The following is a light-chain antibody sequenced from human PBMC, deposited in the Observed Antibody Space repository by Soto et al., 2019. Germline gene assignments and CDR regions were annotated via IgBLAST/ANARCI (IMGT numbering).Light chain of an antibody. V-gene: IGKV3-20*01. J-gene: IGKJ1*01. CDR2: GAS. CDR3: QQYGSSIT. CDR1: QSVSIH. Sequence: TQSPCTLSVSLGERATLSCRASQSVSIHLAWYQQKPGQAPRLLIYGASSRATGIPDRFSGSGSGTDFTLTISRLEPEDFAVYYCQQYGSSITFGQGTKVDIK.